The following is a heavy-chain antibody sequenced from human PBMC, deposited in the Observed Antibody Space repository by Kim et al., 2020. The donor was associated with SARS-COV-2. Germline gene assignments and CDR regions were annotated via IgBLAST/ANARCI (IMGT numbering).Heavy chain of an antibody. J-gene: IGHJ6*02. CDR2: IYYTGST. D-gene: IGHD2-21*01. CDR1: GASINNYY. V-gene: IGHV4-59*08. CDR3: ARLGDAAVSDV. Sequence: SETLSLTCIVSGASINNYYWSWIRQPPGKGLEWLGYIYYTGSTKYNPSLRSRLTISVDRSKNEFSLKLTSVTAADTAVYHCARLGDAAVSDVWGQGTTVT.